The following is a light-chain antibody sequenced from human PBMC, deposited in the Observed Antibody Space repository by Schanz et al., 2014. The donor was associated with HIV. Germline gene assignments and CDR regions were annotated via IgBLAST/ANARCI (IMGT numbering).Light chain of an antibody. Sequence: DIQMTQSPSTLSASVGDRVTITCRASQTIYSWLAWYQQKPGRAPNLLIYQASTLETGVPSRFSGSGSGTEFTLTISSLQPDDFATYYCLQDYNYPWTFGQGTKVEIK. CDR1: QTIYSW. J-gene: IGKJ1*01. V-gene: IGKV1-5*03. CDR3: LQDYNYPWT. CDR2: QAS.